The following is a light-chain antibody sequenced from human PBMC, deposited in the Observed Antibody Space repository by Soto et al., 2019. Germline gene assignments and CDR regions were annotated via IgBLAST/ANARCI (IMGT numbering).Light chain of an antibody. J-gene: IGKJ4*01. V-gene: IGKV1-9*01. Sequence: DIQMTQSPSTLSASVGDRVTITCRASQSISSHLAWYQQKLGKAPKLLIHAASTLQSGVPSRFSGSGSGTEFTLTISSLQPEDVATYYCQQLNSYPLTFGGGTKVDI. CDR2: AAS. CDR1: QSISSH. CDR3: QQLNSYPLT.